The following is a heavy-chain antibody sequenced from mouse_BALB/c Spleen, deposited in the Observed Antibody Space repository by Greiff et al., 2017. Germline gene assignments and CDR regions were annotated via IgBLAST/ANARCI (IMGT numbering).Heavy chain of an antibody. V-gene: IGHV5-6*01. D-gene: IGHD2-10*02. CDR2: ISSGGSYT. J-gene: IGHJ4*01. Sequence: EVLLVESGGDLVKPGGSLKLSCAASGFTFSSYGMSWVRQTPDKRLEWVATISSGGSYTYYPDSVKGRFTISRDNAKNTLYLQMSSLKSEDTAMYYCARHEYGKMMDYWGQGTSVTVSS. CDR3: ARHEYGKMMDY. CDR1: GFTFSSYG.